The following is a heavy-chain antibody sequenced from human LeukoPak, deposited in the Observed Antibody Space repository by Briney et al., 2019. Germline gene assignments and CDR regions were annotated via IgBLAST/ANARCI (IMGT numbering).Heavy chain of an antibody. CDR2: IRDSGST. D-gene: IGHD6-19*01. V-gene: IGHV4-59*01. J-gene: IGHJ4*02. Sequence: TSETLSLTCTVSGGSISSYYWTWIRQPPGKGLEWIGYIRDSGSTNYNPPLKSRVTISADTSKKQFSLKVRSVTAADTATYFCARDVGAGTDYWGQGILVTVSS. CDR1: GGSISSYY. CDR3: ARDVGAGTDY.